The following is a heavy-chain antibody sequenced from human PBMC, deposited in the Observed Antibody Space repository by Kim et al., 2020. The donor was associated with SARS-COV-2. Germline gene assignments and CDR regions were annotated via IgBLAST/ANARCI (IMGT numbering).Heavy chain of an antibody. D-gene: IGHD1-7*01. V-gene: IGHV5-10-1*01. CDR1: GYSFTSYW. Sequence: GESLKISCKGSGYSFTSYWISWVRQMPGKGLEWVGRIDPSDSYTKYSPSFQGHVTISADKSISTAYLQWSSLKASDTAMYYCARLITGTTAFFDYWGQGTLVTVSS. CDR2: IDPSDSYT. J-gene: IGHJ4*02. CDR3: ARLITGTTAFFDY.